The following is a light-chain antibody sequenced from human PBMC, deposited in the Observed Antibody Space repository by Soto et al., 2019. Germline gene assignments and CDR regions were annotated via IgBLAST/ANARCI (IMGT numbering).Light chain of an antibody. CDR2: GAS. J-gene: IGKJ3*01. V-gene: IGKV3-20*01. CDR1: QSVSSSY. Sequence: EIVLTQSPGTLSLSPGERATLSCRASQSVSSSYLAWYQHKPGQAPRLLIYGASTRATGIPDRFSGSGSGTDFTLNISRLEPEDFAVYFCQQFGSPFTCGPGTKVVLK. CDR3: QQFGSPFT.